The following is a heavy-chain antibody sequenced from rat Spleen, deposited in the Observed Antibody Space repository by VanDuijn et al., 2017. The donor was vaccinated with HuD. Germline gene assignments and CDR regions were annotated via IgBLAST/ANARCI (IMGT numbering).Heavy chain of an antibody. V-gene: IGHV5-20*01. J-gene: IGHJ2*01. D-gene: IGHD5-1*01. Sequence: EVQLVESGGGLVQPGNSLKLSCVASGFTFSNYDMAWVRQAPTKGLEWVASISYDGSSTYYRDSVKGRFTISRDNAKSTLYLQMDSLRSEDTATYYCTTDRLGADYFDYWGQGVMVTVSS. CDR2: ISYDGSST. CDR3: TTDRLGADYFDY. CDR1: GFTFSNYD.